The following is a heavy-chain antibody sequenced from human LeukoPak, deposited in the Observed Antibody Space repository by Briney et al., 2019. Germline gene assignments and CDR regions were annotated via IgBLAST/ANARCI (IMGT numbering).Heavy chain of an antibody. CDR2: INPNSGGT. CDR1: GYTFTAYS. J-gene: IGHJ5*02. V-gene: IGHV1-2*02. Sequence: ASVKVSCKASGYTFTAYSMHWVRQAPGQGLEWMGWINPNSGGTDYAQKFQGRVTMTRDTSINTAYMELSRLRSDDTAVYYCARDGVMYNWDYEGQAWNWFDPWGQGTLVTVSS. D-gene: IGHD1-7*01. CDR3: ARDGVMYNWDYEGQAWNWFDP.